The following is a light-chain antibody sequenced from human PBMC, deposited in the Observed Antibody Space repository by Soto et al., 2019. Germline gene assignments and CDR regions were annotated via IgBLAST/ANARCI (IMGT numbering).Light chain of an antibody. CDR1: SSNIGSNH. CDR2: SSN. V-gene: IGLV1-47*02. J-gene: IGLJ1*01. CDR3: AAWDDSLSGFYV. Sequence: QSVLTQPPSASGTPGQRVIISCSGSSSNIGSNHVYWYQQFPGTAPRLLIYSSNQWPSGVPDRFSGSKSGTSASLAISGLRSEDEADYYCAAWDDSLSGFYVFGTGTKVTVL.